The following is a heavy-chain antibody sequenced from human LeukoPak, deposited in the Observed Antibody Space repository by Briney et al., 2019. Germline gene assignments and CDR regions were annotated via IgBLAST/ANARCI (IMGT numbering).Heavy chain of an antibody. Sequence: PGGSLRLSCAASGFTFSTNWIHWVRQAPGKGLVWVSRINGDGSRTNYADSVEGRFTISRDNAKNTVYLQMNSLRAEDTAVYYCARGATYAYYFDYWGQGILVTVSS. V-gene: IGHV3-74*01. CDR1: GFTFSTNW. CDR2: INGDGSRT. J-gene: IGHJ4*02. CDR3: ARGATYAYYFDY. D-gene: IGHD4-17*01.